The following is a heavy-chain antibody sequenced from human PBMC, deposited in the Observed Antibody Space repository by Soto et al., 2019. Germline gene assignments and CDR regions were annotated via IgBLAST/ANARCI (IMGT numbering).Heavy chain of an antibody. D-gene: IGHD5-18*01. CDR1: GGSISSSNW. CDR3: ARGGPRTMDTATHY. Sequence: QVQLQESGPGLVKPSGTLSLTCAVSGGSISSSNWWTWVRQPPGKGLEWIGEIYHSGSTNYNPSLKSRVIISLDKSKNQFSLNLTSVTAAATAVYYCARGGPRTMDTATHYWGKGTLVTVSS. CDR2: IYHSGST. J-gene: IGHJ4*02. V-gene: IGHV4-4*02.